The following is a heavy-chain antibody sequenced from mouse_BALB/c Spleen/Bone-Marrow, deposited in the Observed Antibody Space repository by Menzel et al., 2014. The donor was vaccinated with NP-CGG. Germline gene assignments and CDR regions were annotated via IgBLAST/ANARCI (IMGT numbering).Heavy chain of an antibody. Sequence: EVQVVESGPELVKPGASVKMSCKASGYTFTRYVIHWVRQKPGQGLDWIGYINPYNEGSKYNEKFKGEATLTSDKSSHTAYMELSSLTSDDSAGYYCERERDYGDYGDYWGQGTTLTVSS. CDR1: GYTFTRYV. CDR3: ERERDYGDYGDY. V-gene: IGHV1-14*01. J-gene: IGHJ2*01. D-gene: IGHD1-1*01. CDR2: INPYNEGS.